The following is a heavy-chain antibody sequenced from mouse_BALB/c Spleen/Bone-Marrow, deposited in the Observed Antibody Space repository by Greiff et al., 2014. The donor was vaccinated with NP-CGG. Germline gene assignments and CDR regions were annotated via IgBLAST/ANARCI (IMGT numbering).Heavy chain of an antibody. J-gene: IGHJ1*01. CDR3: ASYRYGWYFDV. D-gene: IGHD2-14*01. Sequence: EVQLQQSGAELVKPGASVKLSCTASGFNIKDTYLHWVKQGPEQGLDWIGRNDPASGNTKYDPKFQGKATITADTSSNTAYLQLSSLTSEDTAVYYCASYRYGWYFDVWGAGTTVTVSS. V-gene: IGHV14-3*02. CDR1: GFNIKDTY. CDR2: NDPASGNT.